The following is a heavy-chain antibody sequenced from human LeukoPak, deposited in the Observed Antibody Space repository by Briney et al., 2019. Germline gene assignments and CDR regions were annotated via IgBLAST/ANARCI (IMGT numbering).Heavy chain of an antibody. CDR3: ARDGSGGLQH. D-gene: IGHD3-10*01. CDR1: GGSIRSYY. V-gene: IGHV4-59*01. Sequence: SDTLSLTCTVSGGSIRSYYWSWLRQPPGKGLEGIGYIYYSGSTNYNPSLKHRVTIQVNTSKKQFSLKLTSLTAADTAVYYCARDGSGGLQHWGQGTVVCVSS. CDR2: IYYSGST. J-gene: IGHJ1*01.